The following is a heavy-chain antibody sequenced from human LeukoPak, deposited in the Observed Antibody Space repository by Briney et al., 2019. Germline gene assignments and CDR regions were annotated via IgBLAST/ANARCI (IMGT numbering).Heavy chain of an antibody. J-gene: IGHJ4*02. CDR3: ARANPNWNPPDY. CDR1: SDSMTSYF. CDR2: VYHSGST. V-gene: IGHV4-59*08. Sequence: SETLSLTCTVSSDSMTSYFWSWIRQPPGKGLVWIGYVYHSGSTSYNPSLKSRVSISEDTSKNQFSLKLSSVTAADTAVYFCARANPNWNPPDYWGQGTLVTVAS. D-gene: IGHD1-1*01.